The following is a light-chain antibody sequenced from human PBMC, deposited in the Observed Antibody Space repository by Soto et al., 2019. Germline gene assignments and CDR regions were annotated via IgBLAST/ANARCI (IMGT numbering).Light chain of an antibody. Sequence: ETVLTQSPATLSLSPGERATLSCRASQSVRSNLAWYQHKPGQAPRLLIYDASNRATGIPGRFSGSGSGTEFPLTISTVLSEDFGVYYCQLRDNWPWTLGQGAKVHI. J-gene: IGKJ1*01. V-gene: IGKV3-11*01. CDR2: DAS. CDR3: QLRDNWPWT. CDR1: QSVRSN.